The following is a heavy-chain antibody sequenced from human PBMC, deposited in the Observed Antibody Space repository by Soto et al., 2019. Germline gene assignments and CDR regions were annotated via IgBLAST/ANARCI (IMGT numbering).Heavy chain of an antibody. Sequence: GASVKVSCKASGFTFSSYGLNWVRQAPGQGLEWMGWVSANNGHTNYAQNLQGRVSMTTDTSTSTAYMELRGLTFDDTAVYYCARDIESVTAKHFFYYYAMDVWGQGTTVTASS. CDR2: VSANNGHT. V-gene: IGHV1-18*01. J-gene: IGHJ6*02. D-gene: IGHD2-8*01. CDR1: GFTFSSYG. CDR3: ARDIESVTAKHFFYYYAMDV.